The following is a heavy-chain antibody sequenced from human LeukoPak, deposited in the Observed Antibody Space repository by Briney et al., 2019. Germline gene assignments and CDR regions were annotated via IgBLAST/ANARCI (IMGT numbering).Heavy chain of an antibody. J-gene: IGHJ4*02. Sequence: GGSLRLSCAASGFIFSSKWIHWVRQAPGKGLEWVSRIDNGGSYTSYADSVKGRFTISRDNAKNTLYLQMNSLRAEDTAVYYCARDLPISDSSGYYLDYWGQGIVVTVSS. D-gene: IGHD3-22*01. V-gene: IGHV3-74*01. CDR1: GFIFSSKW. CDR2: IDNGGSYT. CDR3: ARDLPISDSSGYYLDY.